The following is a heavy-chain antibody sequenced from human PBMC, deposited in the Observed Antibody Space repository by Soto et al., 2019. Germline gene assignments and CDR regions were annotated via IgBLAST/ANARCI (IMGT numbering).Heavy chain of an antibody. J-gene: IGHJ5*02. CDR2: IYWDDDK. Sequence: QITLKESGPTLVKPTQTLTLTCTFSGFSLSTSGVGVGWIRQPPGKTLEWLALIYWDDDKRYSPSLKSRLTITKDTSKNQVVLTMTNMYPVDTATYYCAHRGTTGTLDWFDPCGQGTLVIVSS. V-gene: IGHV2-5*02. CDR1: GFSLSTSGVG. D-gene: IGHD4-17*01. CDR3: AHRGTTGTLDWFDP.